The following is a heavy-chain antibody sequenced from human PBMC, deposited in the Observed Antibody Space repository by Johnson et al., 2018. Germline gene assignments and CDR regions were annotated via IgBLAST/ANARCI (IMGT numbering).Heavy chain of an antibody. CDR3: ARGGLCSSTSCYLSYYYYGMDV. D-gene: IGHD2-2*01. V-gene: IGHV3-15*01. Sequence: VQLVQSGGGLVKPRRSRILSCEASGFTFSNAWMTWVRQAPGRGPERGARIKSKSDGGTTDSAPSVKGRFTIPRDDSKNTLYLQMNSLMAEETAVYYIARGGLCSSTSCYLSYYYYGMDVWGQGTTVTVSS. J-gene: IGHJ6*02. CDR1: GFTFSNAW. CDR2: IKSKSDGGTT.